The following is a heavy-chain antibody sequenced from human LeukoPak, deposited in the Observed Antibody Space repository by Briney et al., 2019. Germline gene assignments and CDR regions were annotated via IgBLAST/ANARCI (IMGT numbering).Heavy chain of an antibody. CDR2: ISSSSYI. Sequence: PGGSLRLSCAASGFTFSSYSMNWVRQAPGKGLEWVSSISSSSYINYADSVKGRFTISRDNAKNSLYLQMNSLRAEDTAVYYCAREGIVVVPAAVPIEYYYYYGMDVWGQGTTVTVSS. J-gene: IGHJ6*02. D-gene: IGHD2-2*01. CDR3: AREGIVVVPAAVPIEYYYYYGMDV. V-gene: IGHV3-21*01. CDR1: GFTFSSYS.